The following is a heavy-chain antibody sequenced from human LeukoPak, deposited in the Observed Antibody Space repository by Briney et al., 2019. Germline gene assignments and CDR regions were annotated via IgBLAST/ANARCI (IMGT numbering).Heavy chain of an antibody. D-gene: IGHD5-18*01. V-gene: IGHV3-23*01. Sequence: GGSLRLSCAASGFTFSTCAINWVRQAPGKGLEWVSAISGSGSKTFYADSVKGRFTISRDNPKNTLYLQMNSLRPEDTAVYYCVKEPRGYSFSFDIWGQGTMVAVSS. CDR1: GFTFSTCA. J-gene: IGHJ3*02. CDR2: ISGSGSKT. CDR3: VKEPRGYSFSFDI.